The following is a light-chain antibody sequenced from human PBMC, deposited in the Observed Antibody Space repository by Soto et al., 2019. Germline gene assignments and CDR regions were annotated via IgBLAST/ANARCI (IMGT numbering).Light chain of an antibody. Sequence: IVISQAPYSLAVRRGGRSTSNWNCIQSVLYTSNNNNYLAWYQQKPRQSPSLLISWASTRESGVPDRFSGSGSGSDFTLSISGLQAEDVAVYYCQQYYARPPTFGQGTKVDI. CDR3: QQYYARPPT. J-gene: IGKJ1*01. CDR1: QSVLYTSNNNNY. V-gene: IGKV4-1*01. CDR2: WAS.